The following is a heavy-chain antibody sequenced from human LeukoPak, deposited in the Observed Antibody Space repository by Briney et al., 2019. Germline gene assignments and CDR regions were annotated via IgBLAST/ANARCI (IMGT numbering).Heavy chain of an antibody. CDR2: IIPIFGTA. D-gene: IGHD6-6*01. CDR1: GGTFSSYA. J-gene: IGHJ4*02. V-gene: IGHV1-69*05. CDR3: ARDKYSSSSEPAYFDY. Sequence: GASVKVSCKASGGTFSSYAISWVRQAPGQGLEWMGRIIPIFGTANYAQKFQGRVTITTDESTSTAYMELSSLRSEDTAVYYCARDKYSSSSEPAYFDYWGQGTLVTVSS.